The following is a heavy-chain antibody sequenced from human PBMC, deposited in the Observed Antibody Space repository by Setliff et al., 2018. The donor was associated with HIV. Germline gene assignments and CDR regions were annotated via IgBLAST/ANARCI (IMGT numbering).Heavy chain of an antibody. V-gene: IGHV4-59*02. CDR3: VRGYCSSTTCYDDYYYMDV. CDR2: IFYTGST. Sequence: SETLSLTCTVSGGSVSTFYWNWIRQPPGKGLEWIAYIFYTGSTNYNPSLKSRVTISVDTSKNQFFLKLSSVTAADTAVYYCVRGYCSSTTCYDDYYYMDVWGKGSTVTVSS. J-gene: IGHJ6*03. D-gene: IGHD2-2*01. CDR1: GGSVSTFY.